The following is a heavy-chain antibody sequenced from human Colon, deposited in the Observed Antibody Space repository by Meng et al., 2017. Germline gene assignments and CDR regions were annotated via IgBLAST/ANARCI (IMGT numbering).Heavy chain of an antibody. CDR1: GASISSYY. CDR3: ARGASDYDFDY. V-gene: IGHV4-4*07. J-gene: IGHJ4*02. D-gene: IGHD3-22*01. CDR2: IYTSGST. Sequence: VPLHESRPRLVQPSESLSLTCAVSGASISSYYWSWIRQPAGKGLEWIGRIYTSGSTTYNPSLKSRVTMSVDTSKKQFSLKLSSVTAADTAVYYCARGASDYDFDYWGQGTLVTVSS.